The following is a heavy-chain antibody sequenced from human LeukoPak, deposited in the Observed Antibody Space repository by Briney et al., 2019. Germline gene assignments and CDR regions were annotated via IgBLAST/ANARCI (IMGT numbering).Heavy chain of an antibody. CDR2: IYRSGTT. V-gene: IGHV4-30-2*01. CDR1: GDSISIAYYY. D-gene: IGHD3-3*01. Sequence: PSGTLSLTRTVSGDSISIAYYYRSWIRQPPGEGLEWIGYIYRSGTTCYNPALNSRVTISVDRSKNQFSLRLTSVTAADTAVYYCARVHYFWSGKVNWFDPWGQGTLVTVSS. CDR3: ARVHYFWSGKVNWFDP. J-gene: IGHJ5*02.